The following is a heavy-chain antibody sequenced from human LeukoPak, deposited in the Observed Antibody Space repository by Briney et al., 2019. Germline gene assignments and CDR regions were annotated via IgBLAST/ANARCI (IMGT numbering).Heavy chain of an antibody. J-gene: IGHJ6*03. CDR2: INPSGRI. V-gene: IGHV4-34*01. Sequence: SETLSLTCAVYGGSFSGYYWTWIRQAPGKGLEWIGEINPSGRISYKSSLKSRLTISVDASKNQFSLNLRSLTAADTAVYYCARGRHEVSMIVVIMTAVSYYLDVWGKGTTVTVS. CDR1: GGSFSGYY. CDR3: ARGRHEVSMIVVIMTAVSYYLDV. D-gene: IGHD3-22*01.